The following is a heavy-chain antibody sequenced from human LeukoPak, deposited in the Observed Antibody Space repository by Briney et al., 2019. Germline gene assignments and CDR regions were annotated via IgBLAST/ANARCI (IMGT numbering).Heavy chain of an antibody. J-gene: IGHJ4*02. Sequence: PGGSLRLSCAASGFTFSSYAMHWVRQAPGKGLEWVAVISYDGSNKYYADSVKGRFTISRDNSKNTLYLQMNSLRAEDTAVYYCAREGEGSSWSNFDYWGQGTLVTVSS. CDR1: GFTFSSYA. V-gene: IGHV3-30-3*01. D-gene: IGHD6-13*01. CDR2: ISYDGSNK. CDR3: AREGEGSSWSNFDY.